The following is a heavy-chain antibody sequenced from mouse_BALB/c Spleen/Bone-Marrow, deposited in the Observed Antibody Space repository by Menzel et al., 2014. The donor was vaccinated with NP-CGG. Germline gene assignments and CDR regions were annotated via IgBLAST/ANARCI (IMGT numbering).Heavy chain of an antibody. V-gene: IGHV4-1*02. CDR3: ARGYYDYPAWFAY. CDR1: GFDFSRYW. D-gene: IGHD2-4*01. J-gene: IGHJ3*01. CDR2: INPDSSTI. Sequence: EVQVVESGGGLVQPGGSLKLSCAASGFDFSRYWMSWVRQAPGKGLEWIGEINPDSSTINYTPSLKDKFIISRDNAKNTLYLQMSKVRSEDTALYYCARGYYDYPAWFAYWGQGTLVTVSA.